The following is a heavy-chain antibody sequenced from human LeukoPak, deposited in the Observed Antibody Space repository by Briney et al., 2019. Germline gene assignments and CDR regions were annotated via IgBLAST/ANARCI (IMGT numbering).Heavy chain of an antibody. CDR1: DGSFTGYF. V-gene: IGHV4-34*01. Sequence: SETLSLTCAISDGSFTGYFWNWVRQAPGKGLEWIGDINHGGSTNYNPSLRSRVTISVDTSKNQFSLKLSSVTAADTAVYYCARAALSYYYGMDVWGQGTTVTVSS. CDR2: INHGGST. J-gene: IGHJ6*02. CDR3: ARAALSYYYGMDV.